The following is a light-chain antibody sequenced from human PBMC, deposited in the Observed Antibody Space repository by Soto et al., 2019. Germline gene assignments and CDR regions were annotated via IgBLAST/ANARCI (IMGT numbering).Light chain of an antibody. CDR2: AAS. CDR1: QGISSY. V-gene: IGKV1-8*01. Sequence: AIRMTQSPSSLSASTGDRVTITCRASQGISSYLAWYQQKPGQAPKLLIYAASTLQSGVPSRFSGSGSGTDFTLTISCLQSEDFATYYCQQYYSYPLAFGQETKVEIK. J-gene: IGKJ1*01. CDR3: QQYYSYPLA.